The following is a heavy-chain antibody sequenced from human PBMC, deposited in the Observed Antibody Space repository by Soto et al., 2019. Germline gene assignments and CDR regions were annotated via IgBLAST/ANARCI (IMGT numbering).Heavy chain of an antibody. J-gene: IGHJ6*02. CDR1: GFSFSSYA. V-gene: IGHV3-23*01. CDR3: AKSGGFSGYDWRGYYYYGMDV. D-gene: IGHD5-12*01. Sequence: EVQLLESGGGLKQPGESLRLSCAASGFSFSSYAMSWVPQAPGKGLEWVSGIRDSGGNTYYADSVKGRFTISRDNSKNTVYLQMNSLRAEDTAVYYCAKSGGFSGYDWRGYYYYGMDVWGQGTTVTVSS. CDR2: IRDSGGNT.